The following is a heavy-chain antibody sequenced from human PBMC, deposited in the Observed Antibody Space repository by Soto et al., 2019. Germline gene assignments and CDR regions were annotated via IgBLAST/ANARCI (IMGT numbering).Heavy chain of an antibody. Sequence: SESLSLTCTASGGSISRYFWSWIWQPPEKGLEWIGYIFDNGGTNYNPSLRSRVAMSVDMSKSQFSLHLTSVTAADTAIYFCARLQGGDCTTGVCNLDYWGRGTLVTVSS. CDR1: GGSISRYF. CDR2: IFDNGGT. V-gene: IGHV4-59*08. J-gene: IGHJ4*02. CDR3: ARLQGGDCTTGVCNLDY. D-gene: IGHD2-8*01.